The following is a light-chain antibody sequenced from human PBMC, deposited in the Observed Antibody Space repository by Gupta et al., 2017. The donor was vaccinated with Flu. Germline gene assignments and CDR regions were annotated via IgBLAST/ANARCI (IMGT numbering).Light chain of an antibody. CDR3: RQDNTFPRT. V-gene: IGKV1-17*02. J-gene: IGKJ1*01. CDR1: QDIGSD. CDR2: ATS. Sequence: PSSLSASVGDSVTITCRASQDIGSDLAWYQQKPGKAPKGLLYATSTLHSGVPSRFRGSGSGTDFTLTITNLQPEDFATYYCRQDNTFPRTFGQGTRVELK.